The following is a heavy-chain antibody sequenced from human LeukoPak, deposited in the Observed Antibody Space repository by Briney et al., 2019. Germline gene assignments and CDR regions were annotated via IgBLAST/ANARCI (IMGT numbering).Heavy chain of an antibody. CDR2: ISSSSSYI. CDR1: GFTFSSYW. D-gene: IGHD6-13*01. J-gene: IGHJ4*02. Sequence: GGSLRLSCAASGFTFSSYWMSWVRQAPGKGLEWVSSISSSSSYIYYADSVKGRFTISRDNAKNSLYLQMNSLRAEDTAVYYCAREIAAGFFDYWGQGTLVTVSS. CDR3: AREIAAGFFDY. V-gene: IGHV3-21*01.